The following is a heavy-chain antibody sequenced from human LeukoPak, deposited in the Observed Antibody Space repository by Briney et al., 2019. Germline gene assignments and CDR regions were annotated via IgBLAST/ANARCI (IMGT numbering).Heavy chain of an antibody. V-gene: IGHV4-59*01. Sequence: SETLSLTCTVSGGSISSYYWSWIRQPPGKGLELTGYIYYSGSTNYNPSLKSRVTISVDMSKNQFSLELSSVTAADTAVYYCARGGTAAVWLFDYWGQGTLVTVSS. J-gene: IGHJ4*02. CDR1: GGSISSYY. D-gene: IGHD6-13*01. CDR2: IYYSGST. CDR3: ARGGTAAVWLFDY.